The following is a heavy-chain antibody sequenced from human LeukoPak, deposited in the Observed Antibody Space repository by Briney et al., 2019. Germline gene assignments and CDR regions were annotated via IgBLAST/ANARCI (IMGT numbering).Heavy chain of an antibody. D-gene: IGHD4-17*01. CDR1: GYTFISNG. CDR3: ARDGDYGDWGY. CDR2: ISTYNGNT. Sequence: ASVKVSCKASGYTFISNGISWVRQAPGQGLEWMGWISTYNGNTDYAQKLQGRVTMTTDTSTSTAYMELRSLRSDDTAVYYCARDGDYGDWGYWGQGTLVTVSS. J-gene: IGHJ4*02. V-gene: IGHV1-18*01.